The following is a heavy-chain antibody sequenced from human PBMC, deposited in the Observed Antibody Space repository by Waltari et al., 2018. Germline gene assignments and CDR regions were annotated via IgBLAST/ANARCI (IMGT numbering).Heavy chain of an antibody. CDR2: IYYSGST. V-gene: IGHV4-39*07. Sequence: QLQLQESGPGLVKPSETLSLTCTVSGGSISSSSYYWGWIRQPPGKGLEWIGSIYYSGSTDYNPSLKSRVTISVDTSKNQFSLKLSSVTAADTAVYYCARSGGYSSSWFDFDYWGQGTLVTVSS. D-gene: IGHD6-13*01. CDR1: GGSISSSSYY. CDR3: ARSGGYSSSWFDFDY. J-gene: IGHJ4*02.